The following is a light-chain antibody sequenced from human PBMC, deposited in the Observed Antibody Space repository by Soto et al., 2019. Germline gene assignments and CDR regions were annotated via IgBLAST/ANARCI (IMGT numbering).Light chain of an antibody. CDR3: AARNSYSWS. J-gene: IGKJ1*01. Sequence: STLSASVGDRVTITCRASQSISSWFAWYQQKPGKASKLLIYDASSLESGVPSRFSGSGSGTEFTPTSSSLQFNHMATYDSAARNSYSWSFG. CDR1: QSISSW. V-gene: IGKV1-5*01. CDR2: DAS.